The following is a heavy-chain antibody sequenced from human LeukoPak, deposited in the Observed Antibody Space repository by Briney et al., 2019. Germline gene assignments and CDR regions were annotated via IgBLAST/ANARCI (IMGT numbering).Heavy chain of an antibody. V-gene: IGHV1-69*04. J-gene: IGHJ4*02. D-gene: IGHD1-26*01. Sequence: GASVKVSCKASGGTFSSYAISWVRQAPGQGLEWMGRIIPILGIANYAQKSQGRVTITADKSTSTAYMELSSLRSEDTAVYYCARPIVGATTWDLDYWGQGTLVTVSS. CDR1: GGTFSSYA. CDR2: IIPILGIA. CDR3: ARPIVGATTWDLDY.